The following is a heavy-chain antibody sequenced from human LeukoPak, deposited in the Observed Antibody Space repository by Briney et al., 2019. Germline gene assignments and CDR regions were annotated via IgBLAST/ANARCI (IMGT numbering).Heavy chain of an antibody. CDR2: INPSGGST. J-gene: IGHJ4*02. CDR1: GYTFTSYY. V-gene: IGHV1-46*01. CDR3: AGSQGAIYYFDY. D-gene: IGHD2-2*01. Sequence: ASVKVSCTASGYTFTSYYMHWVRQAPGQGLEWMGIINPSGGSTSYAQKFQGRVTMTRDMSTSTVYMEPSSLRSEDTAVYYCAGSQGAIYYFDYWGQGTLVTVSS.